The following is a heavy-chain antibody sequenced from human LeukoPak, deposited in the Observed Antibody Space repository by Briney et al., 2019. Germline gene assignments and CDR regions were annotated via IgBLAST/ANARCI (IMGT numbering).Heavy chain of an antibody. Sequence: PGGSLRLSCTASGFTFSSYSMNWVRQAPGKGLEWVSYISSSSSTIYYADSVKGRFTISRDNAKNSLFLQMNSLRAEDTAVYYCAPGGVYGGFDYWGQGTLVTVSS. CDR3: APGGVYGGFDY. CDR1: GFTFSSYS. J-gene: IGHJ4*02. V-gene: IGHV3-48*04. D-gene: IGHD5/OR15-5a*01. CDR2: ISSSSSTI.